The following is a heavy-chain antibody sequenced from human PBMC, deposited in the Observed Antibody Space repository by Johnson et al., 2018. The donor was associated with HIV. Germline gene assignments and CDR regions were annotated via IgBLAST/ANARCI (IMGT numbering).Heavy chain of an antibody. V-gene: IGHV3-33*06. CDR2: IWYDGSNK. CDR3: AKDLVWNSGSYWDAFDI. J-gene: IGHJ3*02. Sequence: VQLVESGGGVVQPGRSLRLSCAASGFSFSSYGMHWVRQAPGKGLEWVAVIWYDGSNKYYADSVKGRFTVSRDNSKNTLYLHMNSLKPEDTAVYYCAKDLVWNSGSYWDAFDIWGKGIMVTVSS. CDR1: GFSFSSYG. D-gene: IGHD1-26*01.